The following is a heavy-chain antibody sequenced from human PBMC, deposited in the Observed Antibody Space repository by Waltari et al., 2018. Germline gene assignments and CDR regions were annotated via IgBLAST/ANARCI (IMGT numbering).Heavy chain of an antibody. CDR2: LYYTGTP. D-gene: IGHD3-3*01. V-gene: IGHV4-39*07. J-gene: IGHJ3*01. CDR3: ARRSGYYDL. Sequence: QLQLQESGPGLLKPSETLSLTCTVPGGSISRSSYPWGWIRQPPGKGLEWIADLYYTGTPYYNPSLKSRVTISVDTSRNQFSLKLSSVTAADTAVYFCARRSGYYDLWGQGTMVTVSS. CDR1: GGSISRSSYP.